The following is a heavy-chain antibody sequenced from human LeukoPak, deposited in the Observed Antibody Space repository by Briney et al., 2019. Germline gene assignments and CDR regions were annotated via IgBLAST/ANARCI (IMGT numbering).Heavy chain of an antibody. CDR1: GFTFSSYS. Sequence: GGSLRLSCASSGFTFSSYSMNWVRQAPGKGLEWVSYISSSSSTIYYADSVKGRFTISRDNAKNSLYLQMNSLRAEDTAVYYCARGGDFWSGYHFDYWGQGTLVTVSS. CDR2: ISSSSSTI. J-gene: IGHJ4*02. V-gene: IGHV3-48*01. D-gene: IGHD3-3*01. CDR3: ARGGDFWSGYHFDY.